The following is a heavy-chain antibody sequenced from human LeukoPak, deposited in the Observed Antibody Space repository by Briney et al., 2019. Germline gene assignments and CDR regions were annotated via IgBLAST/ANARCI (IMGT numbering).Heavy chain of an antibody. CDR1: GFSFNAFW. CDR2: MKQDGSEK. Sequence: GGSLRLSCVGSGFSFNAFWINWVRLAPGKGLEWVANMKQDGSEKYYLDSVKGRFTISRDKAKNSIYLQMNRLRVEDTAVYYCARPRGYGTPHDAFDIWGQGTMVTVSS. D-gene: IGHD5-18*01. CDR3: ARPRGYGTPHDAFDI. V-gene: IGHV3-7*01. J-gene: IGHJ3*02.